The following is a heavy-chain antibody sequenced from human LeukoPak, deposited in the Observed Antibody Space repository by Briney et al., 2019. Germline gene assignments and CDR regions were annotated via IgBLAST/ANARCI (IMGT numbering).Heavy chain of an antibody. J-gene: IGHJ4*02. CDR1: GFTFTNYA. D-gene: IGHD3-22*01. Sequence: QTGGSLRLSCAASGFTFTNYAMSWVRQAPGKGLEWVSTISGSGGSTYYADSVKGRFTISRDNSKNTLYLQMNSLRAEDTAVYYCAKAHYYDSSGYFLDYWGQGTLVTVSS. V-gene: IGHV3-23*01. CDR3: AKAHYYDSSGYFLDY. CDR2: ISGSGGST.